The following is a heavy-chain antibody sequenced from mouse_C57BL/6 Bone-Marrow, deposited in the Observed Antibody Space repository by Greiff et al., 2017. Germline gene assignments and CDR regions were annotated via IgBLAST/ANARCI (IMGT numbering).Heavy chain of an antibody. D-gene: IGHD2-1*01. V-gene: IGHV5-4*01. CDR2: ISDGGSYT. Sequence: EVQVVESGGGLVKPGGSLKLSCAASGFTFSSYAMSWVRQTPEKRLEWVATISDGGSYTYYPDNVKGRFTISRDNAKNTLYLQRSHLKSEDTAMYYGARGGNLAWFAYWGQGTLVTVSA. J-gene: IGHJ3*01. CDR1: GFTFSSYA. CDR3: ARGGNLAWFAY.